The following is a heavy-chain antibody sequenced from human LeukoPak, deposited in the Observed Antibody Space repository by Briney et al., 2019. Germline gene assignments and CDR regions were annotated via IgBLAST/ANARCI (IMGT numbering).Heavy chain of an antibody. V-gene: IGHV1-69*01. CDR3: ARGWASDSYGTFDY. Sequence: EASVKVSCKASGGTFSSYAISWVRQAPGQGLEWVGGIIPIFGTANYAQKFQGRVTITADESTSTAYMELSSLRSEDTAVYYCARGWASDSYGTFDYWGQGTLVTVSS. CDR1: GGTFSSYA. J-gene: IGHJ4*02. D-gene: IGHD5-18*01. CDR2: IIPIFGTA.